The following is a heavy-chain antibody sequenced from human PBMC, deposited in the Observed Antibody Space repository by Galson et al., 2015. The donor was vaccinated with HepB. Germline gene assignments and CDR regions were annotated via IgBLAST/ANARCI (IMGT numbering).Heavy chain of an antibody. V-gene: IGHV1-46*01. CDR2: INPSGGST. J-gene: IGHJ6*02. D-gene: IGHD3-22*01. CDR1: GYTFTSYY. CDR3: ARDRNTYYYDSSGYPSYGMDV. Sequence: SVKVSCKASGYTFTSYYMHWVRQAPGQGLEWMGIINPSGGSTSYAQKFQGRVTMTRDTSTSTVYMELSSLRSEDTAVYYCARDRNTYYYDSSGYPSYGMDVWGQGTTVTVSS.